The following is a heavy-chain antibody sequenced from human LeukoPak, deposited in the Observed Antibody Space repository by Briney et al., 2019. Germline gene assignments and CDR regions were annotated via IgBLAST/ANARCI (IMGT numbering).Heavy chain of an antibody. CDR1: GVTISSYY. D-gene: IGHD2-15*01. Sequence: PSETLCLTCTASGVTISSYYWSWIRQPPGKGLEWIGYIYYSGSTNYNPSLKSRVTISVDTSKNQFSLKLSSVTAADTAVYYCAREGYCSGGSCFDPWGQGTLVTVSS. V-gene: IGHV4-59*01. J-gene: IGHJ5*02. CDR3: AREGYCSGGSCFDP. CDR2: IYYSGST.